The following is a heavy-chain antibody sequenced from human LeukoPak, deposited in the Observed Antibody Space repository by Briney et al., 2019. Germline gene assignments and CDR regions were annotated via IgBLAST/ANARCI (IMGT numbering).Heavy chain of an antibody. Sequence: SGTLSLTCAVSGGSHRSNNWWSWVPQAPGKGLEGIGEIYHSGSTNYNPSLKSRVTISVDTSKNQFSLKLSSVTAADTAVYYCARRNWYSKRPPDYGGQGTLVTVSS. CDR1: GGSHRSNNW. D-gene: IGHD6-13*01. CDR2: IYHSGST. V-gene: IGHV4-4*02. J-gene: IGHJ4*02. CDR3: ARRNWYSKRPPDY.